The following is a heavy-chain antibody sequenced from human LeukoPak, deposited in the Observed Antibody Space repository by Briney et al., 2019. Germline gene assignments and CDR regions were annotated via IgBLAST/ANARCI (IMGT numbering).Heavy chain of an antibody. J-gene: IGHJ6*03. Sequence: GASVKVSCKASGYTFTGYYMHWVRQAPGQGLEWMGWINPNSGGTNYAQKFQGRVTMTRDTSISTAYMELSRLRSDDTAVYYCARDREYSTPNYYYYYMDVWGKGTTVTVSS. V-gene: IGHV1-2*02. CDR2: INPNSGGT. CDR3: ARDREYSTPNYYYYYMDV. CDR1: GYTFTGYY. D-gene: IGHD2-21*01.